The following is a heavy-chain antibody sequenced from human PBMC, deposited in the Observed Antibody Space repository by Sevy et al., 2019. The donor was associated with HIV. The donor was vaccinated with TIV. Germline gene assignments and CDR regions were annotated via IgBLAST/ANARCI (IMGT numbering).Heavy chain of an antibody. Sequence: SETLSLTCSVSGGSISGYFWSWIRQPPGKGLEWIGYIYFSGNTHYNPSLRSRVTISVDTSKNQFSLRLSSVTAADTAVYYCARDFKGGDGYRYNGMDVWGQGTTVTVSS. D-gene: IGHD3-16*01. CDR2: IYFSGNT. CDR1: GGSISGYF. V-gene: IGHV4-59*01. CDR3: ARDFKGGDGYRYNGMDV. J-gene: IGHJ6*02.